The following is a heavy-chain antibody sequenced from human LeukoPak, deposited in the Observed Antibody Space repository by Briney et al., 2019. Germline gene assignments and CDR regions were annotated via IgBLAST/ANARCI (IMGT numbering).Heavy chain of an antibody. CDR3: ARDFPYYYDSSGYVY. CDR1: GGSISSGGYY. Sequence: TLSLTCTVSGGSISSGGYYWSWIRQHPGKGLEWIGYIYYSGSTYYNPSLRSRVTISVDTSKNQFSLKLSSVTAADTAVYYCARDFPYYYDSSGYVYWGQGTLVTVSS. J-gene: IGHJ4*02. D-gene: IGHD3-22*01. CDR2: IYYSGST. V-gene: IGHV4-31*03.